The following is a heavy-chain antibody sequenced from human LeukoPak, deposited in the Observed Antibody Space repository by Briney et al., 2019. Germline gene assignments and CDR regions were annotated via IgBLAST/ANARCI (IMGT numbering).Heavy chain of an antibody. CDR3: ARGPSWQAFDI. CDR1: GGSISSGTYY. D-gene: IGHD6-13*01. CDR2: IYTTGST. V-gene: IGHV4-61*02. J-gene: IGHJ3*02. Sequence: SQTLSLTCTVSGGSISSGTYYWSWIRQPAGKGLEWIGRIYTTGSTNYNPSLKSRVTISVDTSKNQFSLKLSSVTAADTAVYYCARGPSWQAFDIWSQGTMVTVSS.